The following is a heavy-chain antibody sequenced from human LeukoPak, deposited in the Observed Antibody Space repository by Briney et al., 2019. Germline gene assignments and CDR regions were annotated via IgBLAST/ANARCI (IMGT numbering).Heavy chain of an antibody. V-gene: IGHV3-21*01. D-gene: IGHD3-10*01. Sequence: PGGSLRLSCAASGFTFSSYSMNWVRQAPGKGLEWVSSISSSSRYIYHSDSVKGRFTISRDNAKNSLYLQMNSLRAEDTAVYYCARDRHHRFGELFPWGQGTRVTVSS. CDR2: ISSSSRYI. CDR3: ARDRHHRFGELFP. CDR1: GFTFSSYS. J-gene: IGHJ4*02.